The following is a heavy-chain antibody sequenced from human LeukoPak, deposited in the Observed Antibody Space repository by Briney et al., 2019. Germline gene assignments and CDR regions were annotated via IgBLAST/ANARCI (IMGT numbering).Heavy chain of an antibody. CDR1: GGSISSGSYY. J-gene: IGHJ4*02. CDR2: IYTSGST. V-gene: IGHV4-61*02. Sequence: SQTLSLTCTVSGGSISSGSYYWSWIRQPAGKGLEWIGRIYTSGSTNYNPSLKSRVTISVDTSKNQFSLKLSSVTAADTAVYYCARAQTRYSGSYYVGYWGQGTPVTVSS. CDR3: ARAQTRYSGSYYVGY. D-gene: IGHD1-26*01.